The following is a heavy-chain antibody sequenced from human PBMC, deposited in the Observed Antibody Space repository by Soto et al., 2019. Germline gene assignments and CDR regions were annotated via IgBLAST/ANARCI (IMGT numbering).Heavy chain of an antibody. CDR3: AGAAQNSLTITTRYHWLDP. CDR1: GYSISSGYY. D-gene: IGHD3-22*01. Sequence: SETLSLTCAVSGYSISSGYYWGWIRHPPGKGLEWIGWIYHSGSSYYHPSLKSRVTISVDTSKNQFSLKLSAATAADTAVYYCAGAAQNSLTITTRYHWLDPWGQGTLFTASS. V-gene: IGHV4-38-2*01. CDR2: IYHSGSS. J-gene: IGHJ5*02.